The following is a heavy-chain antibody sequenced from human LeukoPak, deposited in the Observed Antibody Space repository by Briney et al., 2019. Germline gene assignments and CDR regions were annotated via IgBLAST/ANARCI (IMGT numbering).Heavy chain of an antibody. J-gene: IGHJ4*02. CDR1: GYSFSDYD. V-gene: IGHV1-8*02. CDR2: VNPKSGST. Sequence: AAVKVSCKASGYSFSDYDIIWVRQAAGQGLEWVGWVNPKSGSTAYAQKFQARVTMTSSSSITTVYMQLSSLRSDDSAVYYCARGVSIRRYAWAYWGQGTLVTVSS. D-gene: IGHD3-16*01. CDR3: ARGVSIRRYAWAY.